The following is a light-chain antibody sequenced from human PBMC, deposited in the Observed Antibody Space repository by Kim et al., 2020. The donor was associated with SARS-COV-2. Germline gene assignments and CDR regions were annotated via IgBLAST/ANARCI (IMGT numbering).Light chain of an antibody. Sequence: SYELTQPPSVSVFPGQTATIACSGDELGGKYACWYQQKPGQSPVLVIYEGTERPSGIPERFSGSKSGTTATLTISGTQAQDEADYYCQAWDRRTVIFGGGTQLTVL. V-gene: IGLV3-1*01. CDR3: QAWDRRTVI. CDR1: ELGGKY. CDR2: EGT. J-gene: IGLJ2*01.